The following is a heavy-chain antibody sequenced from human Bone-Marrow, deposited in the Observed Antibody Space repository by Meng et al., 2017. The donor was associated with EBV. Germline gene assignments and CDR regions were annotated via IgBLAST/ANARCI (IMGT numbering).Heavy chain of an antibody. CDR3: SRDLAGSDDY. Sequence: EVQLAESGGALVQPGGSLRLSCASSEFTLRRYWMHWVRQGPGKEPLWVSRINEDGTITNYADSVKGRFTISRDNAKNTLYLQMNNLRAEDTAVYYCSRDLAGSDDYWGRGTLVTVSS. V-gene: IGHV3-74*01. J-gene: IGHJ4*02. CDR1: EFTLRRYW. D-gene: IGHD1-14*01. CDR2: INEDGTIT.